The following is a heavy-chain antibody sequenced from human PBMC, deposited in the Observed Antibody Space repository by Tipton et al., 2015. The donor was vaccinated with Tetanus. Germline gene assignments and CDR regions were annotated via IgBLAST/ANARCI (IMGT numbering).Heavy chain of an antibody. CDR1: GFTFSTYS. J-gene: IGHJ3*02. CDR3: AREVSDYPIVAFDI. Sequence: SLRLSCAASGFTFSTYSMNWVRQAPGKGLEWVSSISSSSSYIYYADSVKGRFTISRDNAKTSLYLQMSSLRAEDTAVYYCAREVSDYPIVAFDIWGQGTKVTVSS. V-gene: IGHV3-21*01. CDR2: ISSSSSYI. D-gene: IGHD3-16*01.